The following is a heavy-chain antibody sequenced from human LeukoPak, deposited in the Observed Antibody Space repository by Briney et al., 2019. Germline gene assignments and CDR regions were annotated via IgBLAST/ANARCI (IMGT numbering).Heavy chain of an antibody. CDR2: IYPGDSDT. Sequence: GESLKISCKGSGYTFFTYWIGWVRQMPGKGLEWMGIIYPGDSDTRYSPSFQGQVTISADKSIRTAYLQWSSLKASDTAMYYCARREWLVLDAFDIWGQGTMVTVSS. CDR1: GYTFFTYW. J-gene: IGHJ3*02. V-gene: IGHV5-51*01. CDR3: ARREWLVLDAFDI. D-gene: IGHD6-19*01.